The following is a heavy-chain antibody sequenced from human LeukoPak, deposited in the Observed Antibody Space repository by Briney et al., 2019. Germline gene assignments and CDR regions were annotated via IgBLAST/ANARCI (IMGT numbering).Heavy chain of an antibody. V-gene: IGHV4-34*01. CDR3: ARIPFRVVAVAGTRDY. CDR1: GGSISSYY. D-gene: IGHD6-19*01. Sequence: SETLSLTCTVSGGSISSYYWSWIRQPPGKGLEWIGEINHSGSTNYNPSLKSRVTISVDTSKNQFSLKLSSVTAADTAVYYCARIPFRVVAVAGTRDYWGQGTLVTVSS. CDR2: INHSGST. J-gene: IGHJ4*02.